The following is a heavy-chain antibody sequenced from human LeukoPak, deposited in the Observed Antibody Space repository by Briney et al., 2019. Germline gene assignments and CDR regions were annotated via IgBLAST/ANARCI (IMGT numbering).Heavy chain of an antibody. J-gene: IGHJ3*02. CDR3: GRDYYDTSGDGAFDI. D-gene: IGHD3-22*01. V-gene: IGHV1-2*02. CDR1: GYTFTGYY. CDR2: INPSSGGT. Sequence: VASVKVSCKASGYTFTGYYMHWVRQAPGQGLEWMGWINPSSGGTNYAQKFQDRVTVTRDTSISTVYMELSRLRSDDTAVYYCGRDYYDTSGDGAFDIWGQGTMVTVSS.